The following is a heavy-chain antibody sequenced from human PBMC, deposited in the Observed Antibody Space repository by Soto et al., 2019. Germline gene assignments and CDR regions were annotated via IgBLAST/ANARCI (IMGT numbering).Heavy chain of an antibody. Sequence: QVQLQESGPGLVKPSETLSLTCTVSGGSISSYYWSWIRQPPGKGLEWIGYIYYSGSTNYNPSLXRXVXIXXDTSKSQFSLKVSSVTAADTAVYYCARRWGTSFDFWGQGTLVTVSS. V-gene: IGHV4-59*01. CDR2: IYYSGST. CDR3: ARRWGTSFDF. CDR1: GGSISSYY. D-gene: IGHD7-27*01. J-gene: IGHJ4*02.